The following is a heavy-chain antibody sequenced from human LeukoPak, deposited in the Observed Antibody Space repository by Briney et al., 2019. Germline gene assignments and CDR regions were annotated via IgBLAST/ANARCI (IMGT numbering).Heavy chain of an antibody. V-gene: IGHV3-53*01. Sequence: GGSLRLSCAASGFTFSSYEMNWVRQAPGRGLEWASVIYNDGSTYYADSVKGRFIISKDISKNTLYLQMNNLRADDTAFYYCARESGYAVGDFWGRGTLVTVSS. D-gene: IGHD5-12*01. J-gene: IGHJ4*02. CDR2: IYNDGST. CDR3: ARESGYAVGDF. CDR1: GFTFSSYE.